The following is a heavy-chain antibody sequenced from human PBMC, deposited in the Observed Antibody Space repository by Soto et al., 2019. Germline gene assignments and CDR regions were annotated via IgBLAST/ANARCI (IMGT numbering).Heavy chain of an antibody. J-gene: IGHJ6*02. CDR2: TYYRSKWYN. CDR3: XRESSIAARPEYYGMDV. V-gene: IGHV6-1*01. Sequence: SQTLSLTCAISGDSVSSNSAAWNWIRQSPSRGLEWLGRTYYRSKWYNDYAVSVKSRITINPDTSKNQFSLQLNSVTPEDTAVYYCXRESSIAARPEYYGMDVWGQGTTVTVSS. CDR1: GDSVSSNSAA. D-gene: IGHD6-6*01.